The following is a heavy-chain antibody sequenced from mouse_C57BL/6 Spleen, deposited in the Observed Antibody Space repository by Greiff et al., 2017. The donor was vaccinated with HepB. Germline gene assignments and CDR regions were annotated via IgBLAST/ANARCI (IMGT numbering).Heavy chain of an antibody. D-gene: IGHD1-1*01. CDR3: ARGDYGSSPDY. Sequence: LQESGPELVKPGASVKISCKASGYAFSSSWMNWVKQRPGKGLEWIGRIYPGDGDTNYNGKFKGKATLTADKSSSTAYMQLSSLTSEDSAVYFCARGDYGSSPDYWGQGTTLTVSS. CDR1: GYAFSSSW. J-gene: IGHJ2*01. CDR2: IYPGDGDT. V-gene: IGHV1-82*01.